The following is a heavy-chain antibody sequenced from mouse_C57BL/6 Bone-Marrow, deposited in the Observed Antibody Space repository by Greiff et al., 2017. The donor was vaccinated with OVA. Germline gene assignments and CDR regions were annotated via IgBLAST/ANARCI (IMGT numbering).Heavy chain of an antibody. J-gene: IGHJ1*03. D-gene: IGHD2-5*01. V-gene: IGHV1-52*01. CDR2: IDPSDSET. CDR1: GYTFTSYW. Sequence: QVQLQQPGAELVRPGSSVKLSCKASGYTFTSYWMHWVKQRPIQGLEWIGNIDPSDSETHYNQKFKDKATLTVDKSSSTAYMQLSSLTSEDSAVYYGARGYSNYVNWYFDVWGTGTTVTVSS. CDR3: ARGYSNYVNWYFDV.